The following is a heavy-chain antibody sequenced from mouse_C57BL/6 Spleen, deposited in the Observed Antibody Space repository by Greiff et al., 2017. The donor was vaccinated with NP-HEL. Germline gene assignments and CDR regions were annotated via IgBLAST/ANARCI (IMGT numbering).Heavy chain of an antibody. D-gene: IGHD3-3*01. CDR3: ARGGGLGLYFDY. CDR1: GYAFSSSW. V-gene: IGHV1-82*01. J-gene: IGHJ2*01. Sequence: QVQLQQSGPELVKPGASVKISCKASGYAFSSSWMNWVKQRPGKGLEWIGRIYPGDGDTNYNGKFKGKATLTADKSSSTAYMQLSSLTSEDSAVYFCARGGGLGLYFDYWGQGTTLTVSS. CDR2: IYPGDGDT.